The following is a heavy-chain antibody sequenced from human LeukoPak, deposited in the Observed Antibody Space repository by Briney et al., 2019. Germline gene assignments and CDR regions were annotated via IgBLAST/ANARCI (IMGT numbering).Heavy chain of an antibody. CDR2: IYTSGNT. CDR3: AKERYDILTGYYSDS. V-gene: IGHV4-4*07. Sequence: SETLSLTCTVSGDSISSNYWSWIRQHAGKGLEWVGRIYTSGNTNYNPSLKSRVTISVDKSKNQFSLKLSSVTAADTAVYYCAKERYDILTGYYSDSWGQGTLVTVSS. D-gene: IGHD3-9*01. CDR1: GDSISSNY. J-gene: IGHJ4*02.